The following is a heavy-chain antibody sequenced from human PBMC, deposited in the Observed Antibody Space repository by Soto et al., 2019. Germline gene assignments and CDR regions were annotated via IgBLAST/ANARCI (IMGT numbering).Heavy chain of an antibody. J-gene: IGHJ5*02. CDR2: ISLYSDGT. CDR3: ARVVPGAEAWCGP. CDR1: GYTFANYG. V-gene: IGHV1-18*01. Sequence: ASVKFSCRSSGYTFANYGITWVRQAPGQPLEWLGWISLYSDGTNYAHKFQGRVSMTTDTSTTTAYMELRSLRSDDTAVYYCARVVPGAEAWCGPCGQGTLVSV. D-gene: IGHD2-2*01.